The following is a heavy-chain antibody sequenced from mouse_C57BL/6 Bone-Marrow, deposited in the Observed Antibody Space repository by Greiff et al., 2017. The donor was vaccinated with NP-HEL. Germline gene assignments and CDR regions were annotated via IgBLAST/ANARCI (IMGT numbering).Heavy chain of an antibody. J-gene: IGHJ3*01. V-gene: IGHV1-26*01. CDR2: INPNNGGT. Sequence: VVEPGASVKISCKASGYTFTDYYMNWVKQSHGKSLEWIGDINPNNGGTSYNQKFKGKATLTVDKSSRTAYMELRSLTSEDSAVYYGARDDYDGAWFAYWGQGTLVTVSA. CDR3: ARDDYDGAWFAY. CDR1: GYTFTDYY. D-gene: IGHD2-4*01.